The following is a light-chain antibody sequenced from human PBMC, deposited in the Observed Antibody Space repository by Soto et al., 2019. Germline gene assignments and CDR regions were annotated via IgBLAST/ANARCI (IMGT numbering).Light chain of an antibody. CDR3: PRETSFPLT. J-gene: IGKJ4*01. Sequence: DIQMTQSPSSVPASVEDRVTISCRASQGISSWLAWYQQKPGKAPKLLIYAASSLQSGVPSRFSGSGSGTDFTLTISSLPPEDFATYYSPRETSFPLTCGGGTTVDLK. V-gene: IGKV1-12*01. CDR2: AAS. CDR1: QGISSW.